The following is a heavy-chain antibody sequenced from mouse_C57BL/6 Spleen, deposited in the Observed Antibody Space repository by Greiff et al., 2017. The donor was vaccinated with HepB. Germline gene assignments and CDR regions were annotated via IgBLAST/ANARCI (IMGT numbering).Heavy chain of an antibody. Sequence: EVKLVDSGPGLVKPSQSLSLTCSVTGYSITSGYYWNWIRQFPGNKLEWMGYISYDGSNNYNPSLKNRISITRDTSKNQFFLKLNSVTTEDTATYYCARETGYWGQGTTLTVSS. V-gene: IGHV3-6*01. CDR1: GYSITSGYY. CDR3: ARETGY. CDR2: ISYDGSN. J-gene: IGHJ2*01.